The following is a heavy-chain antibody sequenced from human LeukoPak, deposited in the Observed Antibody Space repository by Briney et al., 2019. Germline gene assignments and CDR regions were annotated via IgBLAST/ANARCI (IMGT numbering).Heavy chain of an antibody. D-gene: IGHD1-1*01. Sequence: PSETLSLTCTVSGGSISSYYWSWIRQPPGKGLEWIGYIYYSGSTNYNPSLKSRVTISVDTSKNQFSLKLSSVTPADTAVYYCARASLSPERRYFDYWGQGTLVTVSS. J-gene: IGHJ4*02. CDR3: ARASLSPERRYFDY. CDR1: GGSISSYY. CDR2: IYYSGST. V-gene: IGHV4-59*01.